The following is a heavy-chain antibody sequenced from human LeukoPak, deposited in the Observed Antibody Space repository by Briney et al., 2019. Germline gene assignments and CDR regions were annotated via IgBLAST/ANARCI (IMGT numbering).Heavy chain of an antibody. CDR1: GYTFTSYD. Sequence: ASVKVSCKASGYTFTSYDINWVRQATGQGLEWMGWMNPNSGNTGYAQKFQGRVTMTRNTSISTAYMELSSLRSGDTAVYYCARERLGGYSTLRWFDPWGQGTLVTVSS. V-gene: IGHV1-8*01. CDR3: ARERLGGYSTLRWFDP. D-gene: IGHD4-11*01. CDR2: MNPNSGNT. J-gene: IGHJ5*02.